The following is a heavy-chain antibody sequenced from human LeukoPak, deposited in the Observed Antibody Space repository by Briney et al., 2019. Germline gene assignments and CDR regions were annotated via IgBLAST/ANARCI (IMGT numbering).Heavy chain of an antibody. D-gene: IGHD4-17*01. CDR3: SREGDYGGYYFDY. V-gene: IGHV1-69*05. Sequence: SVKVSCTASGGTFSSYAISWVRQAPGQGLEWMGGIIPIFGTANYAQKFQGRVTMTTDTSASTAYMELRSLRSDDTAVYYCSREGDYGGYYFDYWGQGTLVTVSS. CDR2: IIPIFGTA. J-gene: IGHJ4*02. CDR1: GGTFSSYA.